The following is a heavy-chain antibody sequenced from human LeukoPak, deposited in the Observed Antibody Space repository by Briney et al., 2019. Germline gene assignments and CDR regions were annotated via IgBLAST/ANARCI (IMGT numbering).Heavy chain of an antibody. V-gene: IGHV3-30*18. CDR1: GFTFSSYG. J-gene: IGHJ6*02. Sequence: SGGSLRLSCAASGFTFSSYGMHWVRQAPGKGLEWVAVISYDGSNKYYADSVKGRFTISRDNSKNTLYLQTNSLRAEDTAVYYCAKTGGDGDSGSYYFYYYGMDVWGQGTTVTVSS. CDR3: AKTGGDGDSGSYYFYYYGMDV. D-gene: IGHD1-26*01. CDR2: ISYDGSNK.